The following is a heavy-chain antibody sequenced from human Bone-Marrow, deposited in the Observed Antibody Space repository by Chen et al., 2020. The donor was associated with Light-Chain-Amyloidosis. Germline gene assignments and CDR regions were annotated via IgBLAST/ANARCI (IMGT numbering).Heavy chain of an antibody. CDR2: ITWNSGSL. CDR1: GFTFEAYA. J-gene: IGHJ3*01. CDR3: AKDWKWGSDAFDV. V-gene: IGHV3-9*01. Sequence: EMQLVESGGDLVQPGKSLRLSCAASGFTFEAYAMHWVRQSPGKGLEWVSSITWNSGSLVYADSVKGRFTISRDNAKNFVYLQMDGLRPEDTALYYCAKDWKWGSDAFDVWGQGTKVTVSS. D-gene: IGHD1-26*01.